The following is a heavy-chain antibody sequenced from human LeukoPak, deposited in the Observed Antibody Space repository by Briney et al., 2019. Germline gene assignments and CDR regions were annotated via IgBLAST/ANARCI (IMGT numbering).Heavy chain of an antibody. V-gene: IGHV3-43*02. D-gene: IGHD6-19*01. CDR1: GFSVTSNY. CDR2: IRGDGRTT. Sequence: GGSLRLSCAASGFSVTSNYMSWVRQAPGKGLEWVSLIRGDGRTTSYAGSVKGRFTISRDNSKNSLYLQMSSLRGEDIAMYYCAKDAVAGTWLHYWGQGTLVTVSS. CDR3: AKDAVAGTWLHY. J-gene: IGHJ4*02.